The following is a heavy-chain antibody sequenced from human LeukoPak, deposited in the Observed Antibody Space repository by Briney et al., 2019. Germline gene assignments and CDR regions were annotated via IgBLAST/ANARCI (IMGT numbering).Heavy chain of an antibody. V-gene: IGHV3-48*03. Sequence: GGSLRLSCAASGFTFSTYDMKWVRQAPGKGREGDSFMSNSAGIIKYGDSVKGRFTISRDNAKNSLYLQMNSLRAEDKAVYYCVLWFGELSPYYYYYMDVWGKGTTVTISS. CDR3: VLWFGELSPYYYYYMDV. CDR2: MSNSAGII. CDR1: GFTFSTYD. J-gene: IGHJ6*03. D-gene: IGHD3-10*01.